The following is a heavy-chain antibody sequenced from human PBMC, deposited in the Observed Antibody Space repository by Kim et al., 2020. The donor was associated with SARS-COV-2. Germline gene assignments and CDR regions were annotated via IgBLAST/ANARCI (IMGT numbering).Heavy chain of an antibody. J-gene: IGHJ1*01. D-gene: IGHD4-17*01. CDR1: GASLRYYY. CDR3: ESGWQSTVLY. Sequence: SETLSLTCIVSGASLRYYYWSWIWKRLGKAPEWIGIMFDGWNTKYNHTLKSRVTISVDTAKNQYTLTLRFATAADTVAYFCESGWQSTVLYWGMGTL. V-gene: IGHV4-59*13. CDR2: MFDGWNT.